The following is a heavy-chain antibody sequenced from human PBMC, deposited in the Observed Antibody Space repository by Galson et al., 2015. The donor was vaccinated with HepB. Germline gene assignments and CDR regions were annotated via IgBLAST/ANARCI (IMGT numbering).Heavy chain of an antibody. Sequence: FLRLSCAASGFSFSSHSMNWVRQAPGKGLEWVSYISSSSTTIYYADSVKGRFTISRDNAKNSLYLQMNSLRDEDTAVYYCARVIHLDYYDSSGYSDCWGQGALVTVSS. CDR3: ARVIHLDYYDSSGYSDC. J-gene: IGHJ4*02. V-gene: IGHV3-48*02. CDR1: GFSFSSHS. D-gene: IGHD3-22*01. CDR2: ISSSSTTI.